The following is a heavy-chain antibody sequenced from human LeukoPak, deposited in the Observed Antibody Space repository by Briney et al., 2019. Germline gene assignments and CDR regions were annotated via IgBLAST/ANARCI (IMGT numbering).Heavy chain of an antibody. D-gene: IGHD1-1*01. J-gene: IGHJ4*02. CDR3: TREAGNTQYFDY. CDR2: IYTSGST. CDR1: GGSISSYY. V-gene: IGHV4-4*07. Sequence: SETLSLTCTVSGGSISSYYWSWIRQPAGKGLEWIGRIYTSGSTNYNPSLKSRVTMSVDTSKNQFSLRLSSVTASDTAMYYCTREAGNTQYFDYWGQGTLVTVSS.